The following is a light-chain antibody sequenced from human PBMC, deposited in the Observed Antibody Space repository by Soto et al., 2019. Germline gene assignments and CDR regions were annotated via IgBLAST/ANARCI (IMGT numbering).Light chain of an antibody. V-gene: IGKV3-15*01. Sequence: EIVMTQSPATLSVSPGERATLSCRASQSVSSNLAWYQQKPGQAPRLLIYGASTRATGLPARFSGSGSGTEFTLTISCLQSEECSVSYCQQYNKLYTFGQGTQLDVK. CDR3: QQYNKLYT. J-gene: IGKJ2*01. CDR1: QSVSSN. CDR2: GAS.